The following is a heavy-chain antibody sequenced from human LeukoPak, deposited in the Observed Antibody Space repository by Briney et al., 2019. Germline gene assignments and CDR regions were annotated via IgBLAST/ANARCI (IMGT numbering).Heavy chain of an antibody. D-gene: IGHD4-17*01. CDR3: ARVRSGTTVTKLPKPIDY. Sequence: ASVKVSCKASGYTFTSYGISWVRQAPGQGLELMGWISAYNGNTNYAQKLQGRVTMTTDTSTSTAYMELRSLRSDDTAVYYCARVRSGTTVTKLPKPIDYWGQGTLVTVSS. CDR2: ISAYNGNT. V-gene: IGHV1-18*01. J-gene: IGHJ4*02. CDR1: GYTFTSYG.